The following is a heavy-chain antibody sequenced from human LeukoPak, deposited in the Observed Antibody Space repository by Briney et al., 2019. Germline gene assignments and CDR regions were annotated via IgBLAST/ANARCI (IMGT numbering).Heavy chain of an antibody. D-gene: IGHD3-10*01. Sequence: GGSLRLSCAASGFTFSSYSMNWVRQAPGKGLEWVSSISSSSSYIYYADSVKGRFTISRDNAKNSLYLQMNSLRAEDTAVYYCARDGSGSWGHNASDIWGQGTMVTVSS. CDR3: ARDGSGSWGHNASDI. J-gene: IGHJ3*02. V-gene: IGHV3-21*01. CDR1: GFTFSSYS. CDR2: ISSSSSYI.